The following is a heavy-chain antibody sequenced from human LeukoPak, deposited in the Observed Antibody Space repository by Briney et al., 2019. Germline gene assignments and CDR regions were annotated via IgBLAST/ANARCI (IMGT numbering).Heavy chain of an antibody. V-gene: IGHV3-21*01. D-gene: IGHD2/OR15-2a*01. CDR3: ARDEPSPDSTDLDY. Sequence: GGSLRLSCAASGFTFSSYGMHWVRQAPGKGLEWVSSISSSSSYIYYADSVKGRFTISRDNSKNTLYLQMNSLRAEDTAVYYCARDEPSPDSTDLDYWGQGTLVTVSS. CDR2: ISSSSSYI. CDR1: GFTFSSYG. J-gene: IGHJ4*02.